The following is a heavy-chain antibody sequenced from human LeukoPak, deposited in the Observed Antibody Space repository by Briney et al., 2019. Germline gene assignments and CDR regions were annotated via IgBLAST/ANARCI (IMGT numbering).Heavy chain of an antibody. CDR2: IIPIFGTA. CDR1: GGTFSSYA. V-gene: IGHV1-69*05. J-gene: IGHJ4*02. D-gene: IGHD3-16*01. Sequence: SVKVSCKASGGTFSSYAISWVRQAPGQGLEWMGGIIPIFGTANYAQKFQGRVTMTRNTSISTAYMELSSLRSEDTAVYYCARGLGLGSRDYWGQGTLVTVSS. CDR3: ARGLGLGSRDY.